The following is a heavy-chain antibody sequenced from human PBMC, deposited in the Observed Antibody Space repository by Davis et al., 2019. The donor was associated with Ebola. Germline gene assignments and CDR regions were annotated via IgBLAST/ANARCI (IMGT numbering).Heavy chain of an antibody. Sequence: GESLKISCAASGFTFSSYAMHWVRQAPGKGLEWVAVISYDGSNKYYADSVKGRFTISRDNSKNTLYLQMNSLRAEDTAVYYCARASDYGDYVYYYYYGMDVWGKGTTVTVSS. J-gene: IGHJ6*04. D-gene: IGHD4-17*01. CDR3: ARASDYGDYVYYYYYGMDV. CDR1: GFTFSSYA. CDR2: ISYDGSNK. V-gene: IGHV3-30-3*01.